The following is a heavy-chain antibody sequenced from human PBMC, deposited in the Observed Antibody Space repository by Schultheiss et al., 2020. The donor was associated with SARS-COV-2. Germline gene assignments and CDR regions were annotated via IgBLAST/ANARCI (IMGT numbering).Heavy chain of an antibody. CDR2: ISYDGSNK. Sequence: GGSLRLSCAASGFTFSSYAMHWVRQAPGKGLEWVAVISYDGSNKYYADSVKGRFTISRDNSKNTLYLQMNSLRAEDTAVYYCAREGAGLYFDYWGQGTLVTVSS. CDR1: GFTFSSYA. V-gene: IGHV3-30*04. J-gene: IGHJ4*02. D-gene: IGHD6-19*01. CDR3: AREGAGLYFDY.